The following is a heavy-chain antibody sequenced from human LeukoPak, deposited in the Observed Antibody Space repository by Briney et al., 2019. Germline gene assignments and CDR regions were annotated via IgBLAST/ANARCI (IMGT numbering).Heavy chain of an antibody. V-gene: IGHV3-33*01. CDR2: IWYDGSNK. CDR3: ARAERNWNQNYYYYGMDV. D-gene: IGHD1-1*01. Sequence: PGGSLRLSCAASGFTFSSYGMHWVRQAPGKGLEWVAVIWYDGSNKYYADSVKGRFTISRDNSKNTLYLQMNSLRAEDTAVYYCARAERNWNQNYYYYGMDVWGQGTTVTVSS. CDR1: GFTFSSYG. J-gene: IGHJ6*02.